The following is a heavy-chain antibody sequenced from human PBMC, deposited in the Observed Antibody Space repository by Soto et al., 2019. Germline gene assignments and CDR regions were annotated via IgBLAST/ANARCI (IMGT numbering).Heavy chain of an antibody. J-gene: IGHJ4*02. CDR1: GFTFSSYA. V-gene: IGHV3-23*01. CDR3: YYDYIWGSYREYYFDY. Sequence: GGSLRLSCAASGFTFSSYAMSWVRQAPGKGLEWVSAISGSGGSTYYADSVKGRFTISRENSKNRLYLQMNSLRAEDTAVYYCYYDYIWGSYREYYFDYWGQGTLVTVSS. D-gene: IGHD3-16*02. CDR2: ISGSGGST.